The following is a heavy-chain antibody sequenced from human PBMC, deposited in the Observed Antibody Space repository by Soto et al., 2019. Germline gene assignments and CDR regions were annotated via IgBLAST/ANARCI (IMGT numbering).Heavy chain of an antibody. V-gene: IGHV3-48*03. Sequence: SLRLSCAASGFTFSSYEMNWVRQAPGKGLEWVSHISSGGSSIYYADSVKGRFTISRDNAKNSVYLQMNSLRAEDTAVYYCARDIGVGPAGFDYWGQGTLVTVSS. CDR1: GFTFSSYE. CDR2: ISSGGSSI. J-gene: IGHJ4*02. D-gene: IGHD2-2*01. CDR3: ARDIGVGPAGFDY.